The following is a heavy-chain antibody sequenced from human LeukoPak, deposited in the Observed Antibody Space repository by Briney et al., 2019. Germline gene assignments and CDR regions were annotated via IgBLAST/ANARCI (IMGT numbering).Heavy chain of an antibody. CDR1: GGSFSGYY. V-gene: IGHV4-34*01. J-gene: IGHJ5*02. CDR3: ARGLRWLQLIRWFDP. D-gene: IGHD5-24*01. Sequence: SETLSLTCAVYGGSFSGYYWSWIRQPPGKGLEWIGEINHSGSTNYNPSLKSRVTISVDTSKNQFSLKLSSATAADTAVYYCARGLRWLQLIRWFDPWGQGTLVTVSS. CDR2: INHSGST.